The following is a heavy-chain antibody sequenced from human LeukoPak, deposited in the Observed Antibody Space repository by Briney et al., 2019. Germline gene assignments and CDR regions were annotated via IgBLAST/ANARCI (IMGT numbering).Heavy chain of an antibody. CDR2: IWYDGSNK. CDR3: AARGDALDY. J-gene: IGHJ4*02. Sequence: GRSLRLSCAASGSTFSSYGMHWVRQAPGKGLEWVAVIWYDGSNKYYADSVKGRFTISRDNSKNTLYLQMNSLRAEDTAVYYCAARGDALDYWGQGTLVTVSS. D-gene: IGHD2-21*01. V-gene: IGHV3-33*01. CDR1: GSTFSSYG.